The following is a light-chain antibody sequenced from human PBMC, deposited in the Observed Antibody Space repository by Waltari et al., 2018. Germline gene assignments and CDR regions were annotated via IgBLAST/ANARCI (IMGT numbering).Light chain of an antibody. CDR2: AAS. Sequence: DLHITHPPTPLSAAVGDRVSITCRASQGIINYLAWYQQKPGKVPKLLIYAASTLQSGVPSRFSGSGSGTDFTLTISSRQPEDAATYYCQKYVNAPATFGQGTKVEIK. CDR1: QGIINY. CDR3: QKYVNAPAT. J-gene: IGKJ1*01. V-gene: IGKV1-27*01.